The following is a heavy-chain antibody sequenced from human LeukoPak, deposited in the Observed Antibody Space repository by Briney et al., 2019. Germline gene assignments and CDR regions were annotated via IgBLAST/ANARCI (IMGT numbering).Heavy chain of an antibody. D-gene: IGHD3-10*01. CDR2: ISSNGGST. CDR3: ARAGDSYGSGSYVDY. J-gene: IGHJ4*02. Sequence: GGSLRLSCAASGFTFSSYAMHWVRQAPGKGLEYVSAISSNGGSTYYANSVKGRFTISRDNSKNTLYLQMGSLRAEDMAVYYCARAGDSYGSGSYVDYWGQGTLVTVSS. CDR1: GFTFSSYA. V-gene: IGHV3-64*01.